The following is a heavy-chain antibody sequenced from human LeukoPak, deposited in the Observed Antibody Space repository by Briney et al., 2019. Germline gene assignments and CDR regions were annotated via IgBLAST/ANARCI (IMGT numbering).Heavy chain of an antibody. Sequence: SVKVSCKASGGTFSSYAISWVRQAPGQGLEWMGRIIPILGIANYTQKFQGRVTITADKSTSTAYMELSSLRSEDTAVYYCARGGTMIDDGMDVWGQGTTVTVSS. V-gene: IGHV1-69*04. CDR2: IIPILGIA. D-gene: IGHD3-22*01. CDR1: GGTFSSYA. J-gene: IGHJ6*02. CDR3: ARGGTMIDDGMDV.